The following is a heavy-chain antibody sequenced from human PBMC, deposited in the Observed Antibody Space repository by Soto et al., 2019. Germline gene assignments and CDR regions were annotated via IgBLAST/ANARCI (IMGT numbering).Heavy chain of an antibody. V-gene: IGHV3-30*18. CDR1: GFTFSSYG. CDR2: ISYDGSNK. Sequence: GGSLRLSCAASGFTFSSYGMHWVRQAPGKGLEWVAVISYDGSNKYYADSVKGRFTISRDNSKNTLYLQMNSLRAEDTAVYYCAKALKTSTYFDPWGQGTLVTVSS. D-gene: IGHD6-6*01. J-gene: IGHJ5*02. CDR3: AKALKTSTYFDP.